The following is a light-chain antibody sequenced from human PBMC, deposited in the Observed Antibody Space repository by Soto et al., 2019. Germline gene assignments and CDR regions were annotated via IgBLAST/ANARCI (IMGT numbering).Light chain of an antibody. Sequence: QPVLTQPASVSGSPGQSITISCTGTSSDVGSYNLVSWYQQQPGKAPKLMIYEGSKRPSWVSNRFSGSKSGNTASLTISGLQAEDEADYYCCSYAGSSTFEVFGGGTKLTVL. J-gene: IGLJ2*01. V-gene: IGLV2-23*03. CDR1: SSDVGSYNL. CDR3: CSYAGSSTFEV. CDR2: EGS.